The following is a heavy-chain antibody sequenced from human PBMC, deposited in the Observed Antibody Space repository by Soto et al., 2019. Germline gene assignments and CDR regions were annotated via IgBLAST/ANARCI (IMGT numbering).Heavy chain of an antibody. D-gene: IGHD2-2*01. J-gene: IGHJ4*02. CDR2: IDWDDDK. CDR1: GFSLSTRGMC. CDR3: ARIRNGDAPHFDY. V-gene: IGHV2-70*11. Sequence: SGPTLVNPTQTVTLTCTLSGFSLSTRGMCVSWIRQPPGKALEWLARIDWDDDKYYSASLKTRLTISKDTSKNQVVLTVTNMDPVDTATYYCARIRNGDAPHFDYWGQGTPVTVSS.